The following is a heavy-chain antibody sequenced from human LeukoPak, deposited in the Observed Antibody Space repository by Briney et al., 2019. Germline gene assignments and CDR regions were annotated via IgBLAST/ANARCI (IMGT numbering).Heavy chain of an antibody. Sequence: PSETLSLTCTVSGGSISSYYWSWIRRHPGDGLEWIGYIYYSGSTYYNPSLKSRVTISIDTSKNQFSLKLSSVTAADTAVYYCARAGGFFSPFGYWGQGTLVTVSS. CDR2: IYYSGST. J-gene: IGHJ4*02. D-gene: IGHD3-16*01. CDR1: GGSISSYY. V-gene: IGHV4-59*06. CDR3: ARAGGFFSPFGY.